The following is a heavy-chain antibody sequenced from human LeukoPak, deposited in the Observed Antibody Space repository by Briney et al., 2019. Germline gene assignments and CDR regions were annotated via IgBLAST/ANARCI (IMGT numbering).Heavy chain of an antibody. CDR3: ARDLSVRGNWFDP. CDR1: GYTFTAYY. V-gene: IGHV1-2*02. Sequence: ASVKVSCKASGYTFTAYYMHWVRQAPGQGLEWMGWINPNSGGTNYAQKFQGRVTMTRDTSISTAYMELSRLRSDDTAVYFCARDLSVRGNWFDPWGQGTLVTVSS. CDR2: INPNSGGT. J-gene: IGHJ5*02.